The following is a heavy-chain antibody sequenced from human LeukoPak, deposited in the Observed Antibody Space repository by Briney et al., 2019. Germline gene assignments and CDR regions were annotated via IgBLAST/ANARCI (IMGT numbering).Heavy chain of an antibody. Sequence: GGSLRLSSATSGFTLRYYQMNWVRQAPGKGLEWVSYINVVNGAIYYADSVKGRFTISGDIATNSVYLQMNSLRAEDTALYYCVRDGNRGYDMDVWGQGTAVTVSS. J-gene: IGHJ6*02. CDR1: GFTLRYYQ. V-gene: IGHV3-48*01. CDR3: VRDGNRGYDMDV. D-gene: IGHD3-10*01. CDR2: INVVNGAI.